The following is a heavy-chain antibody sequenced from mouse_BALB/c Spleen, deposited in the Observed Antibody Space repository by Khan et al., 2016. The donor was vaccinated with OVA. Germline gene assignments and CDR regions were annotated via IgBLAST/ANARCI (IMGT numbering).Heavy chain of an antibody. J-gene: IGHJ1*01. CDR1: GYTFTSYD. D-gene: IGHD1-1*01. CDR3: ARHYCGEILYWCIDV. V-gene: IGHV1S56*01. CDR2: IFPGDDST. Sequence: QVQLQQSGAELVKPGASVKLSCKASGYTFTSYDINWVRQRPEQGLEWIGWIFPGDDSTKYNEKFKGKATLTSDKSSSTAYMQLSRLTSEDSDVYFCARHYCGEILYWCIDVWGAGTTVTVSS.